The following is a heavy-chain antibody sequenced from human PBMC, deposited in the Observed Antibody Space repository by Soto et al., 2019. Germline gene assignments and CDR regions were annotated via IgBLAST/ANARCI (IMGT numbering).Heavy chain of an antibody. Sequence: SETLSLTCTVSGGSISSSGYYWGWIRQPPGKGLEWIGSIYYSGSTYYNPPLKSRVTISVDTSKNQFSLKLSSVTAADTAVYYCARQERHSAYVLPQFDYWGQGTLVTVSS. V-gene: IGHV4-39*01. CDR3: ARQERHSAYVLPQFDY. CDR1: GGSISSSGYY. D-gene: IGHD5-12*01. J-gene: IGHJ4*02. CDR2: IYYSGST.